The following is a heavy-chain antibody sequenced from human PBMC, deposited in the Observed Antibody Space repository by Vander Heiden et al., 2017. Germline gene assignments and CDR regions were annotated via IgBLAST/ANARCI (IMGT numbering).Heavy chain of an antibody. CDR2: INQDDSEK. CDR1: GFTFSSYW. CDR3: ARGARLSLTY. V-gene: IGHV3-7*01. D-gene: IGHD3-10*01. J-gene: IGHJ4*02. Sequence: EVQLVESGGALVQPGGSLRLSCAASGFTFSSYWMSWVRQAPGKGLEWVANINQDDSEKYYVDSVKGRFTISRDNAKNSLYQQMNSLRVEDTAVYYCARGARLSLTYWGRGTLVTVSS.